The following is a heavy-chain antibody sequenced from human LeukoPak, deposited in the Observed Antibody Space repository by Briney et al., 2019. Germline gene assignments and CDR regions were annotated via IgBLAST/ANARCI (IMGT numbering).Heavy chain of an antibody. CDR3: AREVWTGYLIDY. Sequence: GGSLRLSCAASGFSFSSFVMNWVRQAPGKGLEWVSYISSSGTTIYYADSVKGRFTVSRDNAKNSLYLQMNSLRAEDTAVYYCAREVWTGYLIDYWGQGTLVTVSS. V-gene: IGHV3-48*03. CDR2: ISSSGTTI. D-gene: IGHD3/OR15-3a*01. CDR1: GFSFSSFV. J-gene: IGHJ4*02.